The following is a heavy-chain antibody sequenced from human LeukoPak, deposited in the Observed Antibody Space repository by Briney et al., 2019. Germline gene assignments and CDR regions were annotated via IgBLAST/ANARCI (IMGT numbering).Heavy chain of an antibody. D-gene: IGHD1-26*01. CDR2: ISGSGGST. CDR3: AKSSEWELLRGFYFDY. Sequence: PGGSLRLSCAASGFTFSSYAMSWVRQAPGKGLEWVSAISGSGGSTYYADSVKGRFTISRDNSKNTLYLQMNSLRAEDTAVYYCAKSSEWELLRGFYFDYWGQGTLVTVSS. V-gene: IGHV3-23*01. CDR1: GFTFSSYA. J-gene: IGHJ4*02.